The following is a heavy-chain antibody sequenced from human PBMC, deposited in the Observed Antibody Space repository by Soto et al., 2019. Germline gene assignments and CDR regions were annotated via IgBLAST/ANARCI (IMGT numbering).Heavy chain of an antibody. Sequence: ASVKVSCKASGDTFTSSVLHWVRQAPGQRLEWMGWINAGNGNTKYSKKFQGRVTITRDTSASTAYMELSSLRSEDTAVYYCARDSGGMDVWGQGTTVTVSS. CDR3: ARDSGGMDV. J-gene: IGHJ6*02. CDR1: GDTFTSSV. V-gene: IGHV1-3*01. CDR2: INAGNGNT.